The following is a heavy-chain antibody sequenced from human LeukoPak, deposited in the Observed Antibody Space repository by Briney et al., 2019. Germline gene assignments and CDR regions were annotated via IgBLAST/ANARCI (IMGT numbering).Heavy chain of an antibody. Sequence: PGGSLRLSCAASGFTFSSYSMNWVRQAPGKGLEWVSSISSSSSYIYYADSVKGRFTISRDNAKNSLYLQMNSLRAEDTAVYYCARAPSVYWVRGVISPFMDVWGKGTTVTISS. CDR2: ISSSSSYI. CDR1: GFTFSSYS. J-gene: IGHJ6*03. CDR3: ARAPSVYWVRGVISPFMDV. D-gene: IGHD3-10*01. V-gene: IGHV3-21*01.